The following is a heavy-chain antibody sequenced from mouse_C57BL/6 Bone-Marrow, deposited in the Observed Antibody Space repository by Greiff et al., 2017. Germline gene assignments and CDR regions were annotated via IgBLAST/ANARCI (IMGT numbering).Heavy chain of an antibody. V-gene: IGHV1-50*01. Sequence: QVQLKQPGAELVKPGASVKLSCKASGYTFTSYWMQWVKQRPGQGLEWIGEIDPSDSYTNYNQKFKGKATLTVDTSSSTAYMQLSSLTSEDSAVYYCARFYYDDWGQGTTLTVSS. J-gene: IGHJ2*01. CDR2: IDPSDSYT. D-gene: IGHD1-1*01. CDR3: ARFYYDD. CDR1: GYTFTSYW.